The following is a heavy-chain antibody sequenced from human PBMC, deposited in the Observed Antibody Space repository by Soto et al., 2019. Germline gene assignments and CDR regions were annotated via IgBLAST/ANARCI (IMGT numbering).Heavy chain of an antibody. CDR3: ARGDTMIVTYDAFDI. V-gene: IGHV5-51*01. CDR2: IYPGDSDT. J-gene: IGHJ3*02. CDR1: GYSFTSYW. Sequence: GESLKISCKGSGYSFTSYWIGWVRQMPGKGLEWMGIIYPGDSDTRYSPSFQGQVTISADKSISTAYLQWSSLKASDTAMYYCARGDTMIVTYDAFDIWGQGTMVTVSS. D-gene: IGHD3-22*01.